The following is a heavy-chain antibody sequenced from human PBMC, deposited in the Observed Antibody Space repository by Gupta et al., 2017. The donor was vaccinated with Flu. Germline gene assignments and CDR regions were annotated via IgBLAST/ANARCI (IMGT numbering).Heavy chain of an antibody. CDR1: GGSIVGYY. D-gene: IGHD3-10*01. Sequence: QVQLQESGPGLVKPSETLSLTCTVSGGSIVGYYWNWIRQPPGKGLEWIGYIYYSGSSTYNPSLKSRVTISVDTSKNQFSLKLTSVTAADTALYVCARSLYGSGSQPFDNWGQGTRVTVSS. V-gene: IGHV4-59*01. CDR2: IYYSGSS. CDR3: ARSLYGSGSQPFDN. J-gene: IGHJ4*02.